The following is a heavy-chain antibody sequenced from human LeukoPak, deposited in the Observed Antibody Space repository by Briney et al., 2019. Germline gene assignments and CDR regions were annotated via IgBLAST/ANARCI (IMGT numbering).Heavy chain of an antibody. J-gene: IGHJ2*01. CDR3: ASGTFDGPLYGTYWYFHV. V-gene: IGHV4-59*01. CDR2: IYSNGNT. CDR1: GASINNNY. D-gene: IGHD1-14*01. Sequence: SETLSLTCAVSGASINNNYRTWVRQPPGKGLEWIGYIYSNGNTNYNPSLKGRVTMSIETSKNQFSLQLPSVTAADTAVYYCASGTFDGPLYGTYWYFHVWGRGTLVTVSS.